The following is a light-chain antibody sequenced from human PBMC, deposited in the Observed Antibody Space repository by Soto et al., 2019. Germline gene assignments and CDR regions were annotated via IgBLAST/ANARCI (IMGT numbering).Light chain of an antibody. Sequence: DIQMTQSPSTLSAYVGERVTITCRASQSISTWLAWYQQKPGKAPNLLIYDASSLESGVPSRFSGRGSWTEFTLTISSLQPDDFATYYCQQSYNSPRTFGQGTKVDI. CDR3: QQSYNSPRT. V-gene: IGKV1-5*01. CDR1: QSISTW. CDR2: DAS. J-gene: IGKJ1*01.